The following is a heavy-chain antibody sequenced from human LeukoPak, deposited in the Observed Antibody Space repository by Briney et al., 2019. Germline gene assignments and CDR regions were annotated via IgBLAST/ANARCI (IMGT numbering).Heavy chain of an antibody. Sequence: GGSLRLSCAAPGFSFSSYAMNWVRQAPGKGLEWVSIICGSSSSTYYVDSVKGRFTISRDNSKNTLYLQMNSLRAEDTAIYYCAKGSGGSCHSATDYWGQGTLVTVSS. CDR1: GFSFSSYA. CDR3: AKGSGGSCHSATDY. J-gene: IGHJ4*02. CDR2: ICGSSSST. D-gene: IGHD2-15*01. V-gene: IGHV3-23*01.